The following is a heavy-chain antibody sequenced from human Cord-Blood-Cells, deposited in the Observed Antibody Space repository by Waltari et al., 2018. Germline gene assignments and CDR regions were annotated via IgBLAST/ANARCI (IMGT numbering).Heavy chain of an antibody. CDR1: GYSFTSYW. V-gene: IGHV5-51*01. J-gene: IGHJ4*02. D-gene: IGHD4-17*01. CDR2: IYPGDSDT. Sequence: EVQLVQSGAEVKKPGESLKISCKGSGYSFTSYWIGWVRQMPRTGLEWMGIIYPGDSDTRYSPSFQGQVTISADKSISTAYLQWSSLKASDTAMYYCARQVSSPNYGDLTHFDYWGQGTLVTVSS. CDR3: ARQVSSPNYGDLTHFDY.